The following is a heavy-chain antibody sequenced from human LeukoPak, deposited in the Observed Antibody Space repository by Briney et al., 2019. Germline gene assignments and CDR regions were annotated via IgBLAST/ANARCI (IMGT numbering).Heavy chain of an antibody. J-gene: IGHJ4*02. Sequence: ASVKVSCKASGGTFSSYAISWVRQAPGQGLEWMGGIIPMFGTANYAQKFQGRVTITADESTSTAYMELSSLRSEDTAVYYCARGHYYDSSGYYHFDYWGQGTLVTVSS. CDR3: ARGHYYDSSGYYHFDY. D-gene: IGHD3-22*01. CDR2: IIPMFGTA. CDR1: GGTFSSYA. V-gene: IGHV1-69*13.